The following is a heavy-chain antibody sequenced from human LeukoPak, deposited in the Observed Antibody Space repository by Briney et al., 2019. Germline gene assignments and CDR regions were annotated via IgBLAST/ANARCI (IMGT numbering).Heavy chain of an antibody. Sequence: SETLSLTCTVSGYSISSGYYWGWIRQPPGKGLEWIGSIYHSGSTYYNPSLKSRVTISVDTSKNQFSLKLSSVTAADTAVYYCARDGLNSSSWYWFDPWGQGTLVTVSS. CDR3: ARDGLNSSSWYWFDP. CDR1: GYSISSGYY. D-gene: IGHD6-13*01. CDR2: IYHSGST. V-gene: IGHV4-38-2*02. J-gene: IGHJ5*02.